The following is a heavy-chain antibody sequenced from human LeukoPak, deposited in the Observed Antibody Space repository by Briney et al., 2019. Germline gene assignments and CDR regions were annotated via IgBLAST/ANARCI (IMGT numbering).Heavy chain of an antibody. CDR2: INPSGGGT. J-gene: IGHJ3*02. V-gene: IGHV1-46*04. Sequence: ASVKVSFKASGYTFISYYMHWVRQAPGQGLEWVGIINPSGGGTSYAQNLQGRVTMTRDTSTGIVYMELSSLRSEDTAVYYCARSPVTGDPSDAFDIWGQGTMVTVSS. CDR3: ARSPVTGDPSDAFDI. CDR1: GYTFISYY. D-gene: IGHD7-27*01.